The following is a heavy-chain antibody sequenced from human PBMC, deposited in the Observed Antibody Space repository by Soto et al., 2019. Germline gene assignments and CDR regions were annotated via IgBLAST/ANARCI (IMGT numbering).Heavy chain of an antibody. D-gene: IGHD3-10*01. CDR1: GFSLSINGVA. CDR3: AHKRDVSRGFKY. Sequence: QITLKESGPTLVKPTQTLTLTCTFSGFSLSINGVAMGWIRQPPGQALEWLALIYWDDDQRYNPSLKNRLTITKDTSRNQVVLTMTNMDPVDTATYYCAHKRDVSRGFKYWGQGTLVTVSS. V-gene: IGHV2-5*02. J-gene: IGHJ4*02. CDR2: IYWDDDQ.